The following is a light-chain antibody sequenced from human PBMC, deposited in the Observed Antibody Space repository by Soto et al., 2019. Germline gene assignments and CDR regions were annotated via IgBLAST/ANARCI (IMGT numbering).Light chain of an antibody. CDR1: SSDVGGYNY. V-gene: IGLV2-8*01. J-gene: IGLJ2*01. Sequence: QSVLTQPPSASGSPGQSVTISCTGTSSDVGGYNYVSWYQQHPGKAPKLMIYEVSKRPSGVPDRFSGSKPGNTASLTVSGLQAEDEADYYCSSYAGSNSHVVFGGGTKLTVL. CDR3: SSYAGSNSHVV. CDR2: EVS.